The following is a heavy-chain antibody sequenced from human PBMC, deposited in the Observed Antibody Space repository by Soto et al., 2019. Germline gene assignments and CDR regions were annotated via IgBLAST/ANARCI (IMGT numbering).Heavy chain of an antibody. V-gene: IGHV1-3*01. CDR2: INAANGDT. CDR1: GYTFTIYG. CDR3: VRRHVSATGIDWFDP. Sequence: ASVKVSCKASGYTFTIYGIHWVRQAPGQRLEWMGWINAANGDTKYSPKFQGRVTITRDTSASTAYMELSSLRSEDTAVYYCVRRHVSATGIDWFDPWGQGTLVTVSS. J-gene: IGHJ5*02. D-gene: IGHD6-13*01.